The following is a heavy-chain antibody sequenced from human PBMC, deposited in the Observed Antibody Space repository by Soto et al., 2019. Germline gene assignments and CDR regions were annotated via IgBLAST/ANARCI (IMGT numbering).Heavy chain of an antibody. CDR3: ARDKRPFDYDFWSGYWALDY. J-gene: IGHJ4*02. V-gene: IGHV1-18*01. CDR1: GYTFTSYG. D-gene: IGHD3-3*01. Sequence: ASVKVSCKASGYTFTSYGISWVRQAPGQGLEWMGWISAYNGNTNYAQKLQGRVTMTTDTSTSTAYMELRSLRSDDTAVYYCARDKRPFDYDFWSGYWALDYWGQGTLVTVSS. CDR2: ISAYNGNT.